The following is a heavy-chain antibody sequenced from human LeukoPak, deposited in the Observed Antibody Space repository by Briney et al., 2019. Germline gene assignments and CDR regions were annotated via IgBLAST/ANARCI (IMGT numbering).Heavy chain of an antibody. Sequence: SETLSLXCAVYGGSFSGYYWSWIRQPPGKELEWIGEINHSGSTNYNPSLKSRVTISVDTSKNQFSLKLSSVTAADTAVYYCARGRGVYDFWSGYYIYYFDYWGQGTLVTVSS. J-gene: IGHJ4*02. V-gene: IGHV4-34*01. CDR1: GGSFSGYY. D-gene: IGHD3-3*01. CDR2: INHSGST. CDR3: ARGRGVYDFWSGYYIYYFDY.